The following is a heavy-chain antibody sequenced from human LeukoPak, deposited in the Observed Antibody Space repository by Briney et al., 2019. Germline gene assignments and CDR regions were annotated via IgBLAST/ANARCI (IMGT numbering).Heavy chain of an antibody. CDR3: ATRPAPGYSSSWYSFDY. D-gene: IGHD6-13*01. CDR2: ISSSSSTI. Sequence: QSGGTLRLSCAVSGFTFSSYAMSWVRQAPGKGLEWVSYISSSSSTIYYADSVKGRFTISRDNAKNSLYLQMNSLRAEDTAVYYCATRPAPGYSSSWYSFDYWGQGTLVTVSS. V-gene: IGHV3-48*01. J-gene: IGHJ4*02. CDR1: GFTFSSYA.